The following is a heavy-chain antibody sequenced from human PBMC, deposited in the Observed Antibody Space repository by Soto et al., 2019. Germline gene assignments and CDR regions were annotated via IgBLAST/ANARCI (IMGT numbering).Heavy chain of an antibody. D-gene: IGHD3-16*01. Sequence: QVQLVQSGAEMKKPGASVRVSCKASAYTFIGNFVHWVRQAPGQGLEWMGWINLNNGGTKYAQKFRDWGPLTRDASINTVYLELSGLKFYDTAVYYWAGGGGSWVFYDYWGQGTLVTVSS. V-gene: IGHV1-2*04. CDR1: AYTFIGNF. J-gene: IGHJ4*02. CDR2: INLNNGGT. CDR3: AGGGGSWVFYDY.